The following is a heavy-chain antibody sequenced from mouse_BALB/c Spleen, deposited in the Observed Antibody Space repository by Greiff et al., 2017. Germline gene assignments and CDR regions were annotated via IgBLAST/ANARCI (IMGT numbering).Heavy chain of an antibody. D-gene: IGHD2-4*01. Sequence: EVLLQQSGAELVRPGAFVTLSYTASGFYITDYCMHWVNQRPEQGLEWIGWIDPENGNTIYDPKFQGKASITADTSSHTAYLQLSSRTSEDTAGYYCASLMITAAYWGQGALVTGSA. CDR3: ASLMITAAY. J-gene: IGHJ3*01. CDR2: IDPENGNT. V-gene: IGHV14-1*02. CDR1: GFYITDYC.